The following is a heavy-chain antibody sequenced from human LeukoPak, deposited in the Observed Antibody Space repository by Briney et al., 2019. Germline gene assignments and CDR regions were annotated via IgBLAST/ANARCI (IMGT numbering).Heavy chain of an antibody. CDR1: GFTFSSYW. CDR3: ARGAGYNYPYYFDY. V-gene: IGHV3-74*01. Sequence: PGGSLRLSCAASGFTFSSYWMHWVRQAPGKGLVWVSRINSDGSSTSYADSVKGRFTISRDNSKNTLYLQMNSLRAEDTAVYYCARGAGYNYPYYFDYWGQGTLVTVSS. CDR2: INSDGSST. J-gene: IGHJ4*02. D-gene: IGHD5-24*01.